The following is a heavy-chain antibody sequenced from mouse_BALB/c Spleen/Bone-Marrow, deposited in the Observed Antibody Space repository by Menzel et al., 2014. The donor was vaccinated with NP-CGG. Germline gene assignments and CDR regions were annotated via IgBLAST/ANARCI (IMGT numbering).Heavy chain of an antibody. D-gene: IGHD2-10*02. CDR2: SRNKAKDYTT. CDR1: GFTFSGFY. V-gene: IGHV7-1*02. CDR3: ARDVGYGNYFVY. Sequence: EVQLVESGGGLVQPGGSLRLSCATSGFTFSGFYMEWVRQPPGKRLEWIAASRNKAKDYTTEYSASVKGRFIVSRDTSQSILYLQMNALRAEDTAIYYCARDVGYGNYFVYWGQGTLVTVSA. J-gene: IGHJ3*01.